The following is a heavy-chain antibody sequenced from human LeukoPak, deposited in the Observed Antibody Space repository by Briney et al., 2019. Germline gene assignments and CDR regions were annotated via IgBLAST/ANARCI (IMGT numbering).Heavy chain of an antibody. V-gene: IGHV4-59*01. CDR2: IYYSGST. CDR3: ARVGILTGSDY. D-gene: IGHD3-9*01. Sequence: SETLSLTCTVSGGSISSYYWSWIRQPPGKGLEWIGYIYYSGSTNYNPSLKSRVTISVDTSKNQFSLKRSSVTAADTAVYYCARVGILTGSDYWGQGTLVTVSS. J-gene: IGHJ4*02. CDR1: GGSISSYY.